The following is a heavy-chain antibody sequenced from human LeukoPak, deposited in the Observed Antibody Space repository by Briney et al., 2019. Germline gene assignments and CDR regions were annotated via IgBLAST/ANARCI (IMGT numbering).Heavy chain of an antibody. CDR2: INPSGGTT. J-gene: IGHJ4*02. CDR1: GYTFSSSY. D-gene: IGHD3-10*01. CDR3: ARNWYYYGSGSYSPVFDY. V-gene: IGHV1-46*01. Sequence: ASVKVSCKASGYTFSSSYIHWVRQAPGQGLEWMGIINPSGGTTIYAQRFQGRVTMTRDTSTSTAYMELSSLRSEDTAVYYCARNWYYYGSGSYSPVFDYWGQGTLVTVSS.